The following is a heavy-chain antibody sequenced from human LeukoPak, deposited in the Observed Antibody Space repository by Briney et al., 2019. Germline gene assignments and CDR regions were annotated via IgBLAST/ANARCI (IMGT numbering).Heavy chain of an antibody. V-gene: IGHV4-59*01. CDR1: GGSISSYY. CDR3: ARGLMVRGVIGYYYYMDV. D-gene: IGHD3-10*01. CDR2: IYYSGRT. J-gene: IGHJ6*03. Sequence: SETLSLTCTVSGGSISSYYWSWIRQPPGRGLAWIGYIYYSGRTNYKPSLKTRVTISVDTSKNQFYMKLSSVTAADTAVYYCARGLMVRGVIGYYYYMDVWGKGTTVTVSS.